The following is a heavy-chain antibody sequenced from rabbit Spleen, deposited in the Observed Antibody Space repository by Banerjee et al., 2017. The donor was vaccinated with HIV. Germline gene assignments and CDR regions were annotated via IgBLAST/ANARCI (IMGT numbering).Heavy chain of an antibody. CDR1: GFDFSRGYD. Sequence: QSLEESGGDLVKPGASLTLTCKASGFDFSRGYDMCWVRQAPGKGLEWIACINAATGKPVYATWAKGRFTISKTSSTTVTLQMTSLTVADTATYFCARDTGSSFSSYGMDLWGPGTLVTVS. V-gene: IGHV1S40*01. CDR3: ARDTGSSFSSYGMDL. J-gene: IGHJ6*01. CDR2: INAATGKP. D-gene: IGHD8-1*01.